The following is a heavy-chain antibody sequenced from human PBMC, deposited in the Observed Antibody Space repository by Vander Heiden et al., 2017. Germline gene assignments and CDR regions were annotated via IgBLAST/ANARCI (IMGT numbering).Heavy chain of an antibody. J-gene: IGHJ4*02. CDR1: GYTLTCSY. V-gene: IGHV1-2*02. CDR2: INPNSGGT. Sequence: QVQLVQSGAEVKKPGASVKVSCKASGYTLTCSYTHWVRQAPGQGLEWMGWINPNSGGTNYAQKFQGRVTMTRDTSISTAYMELSRLRSDDTAVYYCATVAGRQYYFDYWGQGTLVTVSS. D-gene: IGHD6-19*01. CDR3: ATVAGRQYYFDY.